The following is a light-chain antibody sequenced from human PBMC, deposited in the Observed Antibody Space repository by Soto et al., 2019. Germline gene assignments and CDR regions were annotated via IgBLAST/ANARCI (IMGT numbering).Light chain of an antibody. CDR2: GSS. V-gene: IGLV1-40*01. Sequence: QSVLTQPPSVSGAPGQRVTISCTGSSSNIGAGYDVHWYQQLPGTAPKLLIYGSSNRPSGVPDRFSGSKSGTSASLAITGLQAEDEADYYCQSYDSSLSGSNVFGTGTKLTAL. J-gene: IGLJ1*01. CDR3: QSYDSSLSGSNV. CDR1: SSNIGAGYD.